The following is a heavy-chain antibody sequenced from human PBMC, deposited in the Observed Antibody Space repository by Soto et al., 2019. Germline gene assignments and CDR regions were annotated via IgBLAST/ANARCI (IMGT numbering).Heavy chain of an antibody. D-gene: IGHD6-13*01. CDR3: ARSFEAAFDH. V-gene: IGHV3-7*01. Sequence: PGGSLRLSCAASGFTVSSYWMGWVRQAPGKGPEWVANIKQDGSEKYYVGSVKGRFTISRENAKNSLYLLMNSLRAEDTAVYYCARSFEAAFDHWGQGTMVTVSS. J-gene: IGHJ4*02. CDR2: IKQDGSEK. CDR1: GFTVSSYW.